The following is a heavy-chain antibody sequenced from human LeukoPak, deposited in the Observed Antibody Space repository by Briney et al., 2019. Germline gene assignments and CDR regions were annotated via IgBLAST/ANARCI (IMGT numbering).Heavy chain of an antibody. Sequence: GASVKVSCKASGYTFTSYDINWVRQATGHGLGWMGWMNPNSGNTGYAQKFQGRVTMTRNTSISTAYMELSSLRSEDTAVYYCARGLGLSSSWSWFDPWGQGTLVTVSS. CDR2: MNPNSGNT. J-gene: IGHJ5*02. D-gene: IGHD6-13*01. CDR3: ARGLGLSSSWSWFDP. V-gene: IGHV1-8*01. CDR1: GYTFTSYD.